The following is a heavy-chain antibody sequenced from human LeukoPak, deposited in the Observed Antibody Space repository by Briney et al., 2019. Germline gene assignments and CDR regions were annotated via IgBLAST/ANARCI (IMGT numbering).Heavy chain of an antibody. J-gene: IGHJ3*02. D-gene: IGHD3-3*01. V-gene: IGHV4-59*01. Sequence: PSETLSLTCTVSGGSISSYYWSWIRQPPGKGLEWIGYIYYSGSTNYNPSLKSRVTISVDTSKNQFSLKLSSVTAADTAVYYCARDSSRFLEWLGYAFDIWGQGTMVTVSS. CDR3: ARDSSRFLEWLGYAFDI. CDR1: GGSISSYY. CDR2: IYYSGST.